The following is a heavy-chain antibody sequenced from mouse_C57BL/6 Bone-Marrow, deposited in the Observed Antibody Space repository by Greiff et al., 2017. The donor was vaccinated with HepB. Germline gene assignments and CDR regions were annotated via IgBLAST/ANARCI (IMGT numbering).Heavy chain of an antibody. J-gene: IGHJ4*01. V-gene: IGHV10-1*01. CDR3: VRHRYYYAMDY. Sequence: GGGLVQPKGSLKLSCAASGFSFNTYAMNWVRQAPGKGLEWVARIRSKSNNYATYYADSVKDRFTISRDDSESMLYLQMNNLKTEDTAMYYCVRHRYYYAMDYWGQGTSVTVSS. CDR2: IRSKSNNYAT. CDR1: GFSFNTYA.